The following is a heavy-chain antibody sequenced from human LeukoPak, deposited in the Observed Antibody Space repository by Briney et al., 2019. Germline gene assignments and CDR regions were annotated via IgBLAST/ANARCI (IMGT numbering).Heavy chain of an antibody. J-gene: IGHJ6*03. CDR1: GGPISSYY. CDR2: IYYSGST. V-gene: IGHV4-59*01. Sequence: SETLSLTCTVSGGPISSYYWSWIRQPPGKGLEWIGYIYYSGSTNYNPSLKSRVTISVDTSKNQFSLKLSSVTAADTAVYYCARLYYDSSGYQGYYYYMDVWGKGTTVTVSS. D-gene: IGHD3-22*01. CDR3: ARLYYDSSGYQGYYYYMDV.